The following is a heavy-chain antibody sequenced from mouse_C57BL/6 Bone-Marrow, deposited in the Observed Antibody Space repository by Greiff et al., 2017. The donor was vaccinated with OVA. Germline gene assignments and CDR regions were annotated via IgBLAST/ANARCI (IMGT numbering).Heavy chain of an antibody. J-gene: IGHJ1*03. V-gene: IGHV5-2*01. D-gene: IGHD1-1*01. Sequence: EVKVVESGGGLVQPGESLKLSCESNEYEFPSHDMSWVRKTPEKRLELVAAINSDGGSTYYPDTMESRFIISRDNTKETLYLQMSSLRSEDTALYYCARHLYGSSYDWYFDVWGTGTTVTVSS. CDR1: EYEFPSHD. CDR2: INSDGGST. CDR3: ARHLYGSSYDWYFDV.